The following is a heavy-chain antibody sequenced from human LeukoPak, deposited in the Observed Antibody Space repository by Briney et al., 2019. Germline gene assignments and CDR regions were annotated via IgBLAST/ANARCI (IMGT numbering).Heavy chain of an antibody. Sequence: ASVKVSCKVSGYTLTELSMHWVRQAPGKGLEWMGGFDPEDGETIYAQKFQGRVTMTEDTSTDTAYMELSSLRSEDTAVYYCATGLRGGPVLRFLEWSGGYAFDIWGQGTMVTVSS. J-gene: IGHJ3*02. CDR3: ATGLRGGPVLRFLEWSGGYAFDI. V-gene: IGHV1-24*01. D-gene: IGHD3-3*01. CDR1: GYTLTELS. CDR2: FDPEDGET.